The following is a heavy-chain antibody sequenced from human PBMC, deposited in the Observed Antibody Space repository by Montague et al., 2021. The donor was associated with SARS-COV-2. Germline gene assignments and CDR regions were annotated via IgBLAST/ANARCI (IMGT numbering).Heavy chain of an antibody. D-gene: IGHD3-3*01. Sequence: SETLSLTCAVYSGSFSAYYWTWIRQSPGKGLEWIGEINHTGSATYNPSLKGRVTLSRDTSKNQFSLKLQSVTPADTAVYYCARGQVTISGVLIFIPAAGHLAGWGPGTSVTVSS. J-gene: IGHJ6*02. V-gene: IGHV4-34*01. CDR2: INHTGSA. CDR3: ARGQVTISGVLIFIPAAGHLAG. CDR1: SGSFSAYY.